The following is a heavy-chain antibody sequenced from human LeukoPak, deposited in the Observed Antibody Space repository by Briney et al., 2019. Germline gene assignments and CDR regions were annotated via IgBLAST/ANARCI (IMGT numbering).Heavy chain of an antibody. D-gene: IGHD3-3*01. J-gene: IGHJ4*02. CDR3: ARVNDFWSGYPLDY. V-gene: IGHV4-61*08. CDR2: IFYSGST. Sequence: SETLSLTCTVSGGSISCGDYYWSWIRQPPGKGLKWIGYIFYSGSTNYNPSLKSRVTISVDTSKNQFSLKLSSVTAADTAVYYCARVNDFWSGYPLDYWGQGTLVTVSS. CDR1: GGSISCGDYY.